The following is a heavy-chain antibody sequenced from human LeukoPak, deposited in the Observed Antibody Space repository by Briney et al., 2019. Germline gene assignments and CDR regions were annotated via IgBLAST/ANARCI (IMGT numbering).Heavy chain of an antibody. V-gene: IGHV3-48*01. J-gene: IGHJ4*02. Sequence: GGSLRLSCAASGFTFSSYAMSWVRQAPGKGLEWVSYISSSSGTINYADSVKGRFTISRDNAKNSLYLQMNSLRAEDTAVYYCARGLDCWGQGTPVTVSS. CDR2: ISSSSGTI. CDR3: ARGLDC. CDR1: GFTFSSYA.